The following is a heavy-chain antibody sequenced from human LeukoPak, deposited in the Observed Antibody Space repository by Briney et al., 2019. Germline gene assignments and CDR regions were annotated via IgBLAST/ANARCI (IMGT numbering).Heavy chain of an antibody. V-gene: IGHV4-59*01. Sequence: SETLSLTCTVSGGSISSYYWSWIRQPPGKGLEWIAYIYYSGSTNFNPSLKCRGTISIDTSKHQFSLKLSSVTAADTAMYYCARAPDYRWFDPWGQGTLVTVSS. CDR3: ARAPDYRWFDP. D-gene: IGHD4/OR15-4a*01. CDR1: GGSISSYY. J-gene: IGHJ5*02. CDR2: IYYSGST.